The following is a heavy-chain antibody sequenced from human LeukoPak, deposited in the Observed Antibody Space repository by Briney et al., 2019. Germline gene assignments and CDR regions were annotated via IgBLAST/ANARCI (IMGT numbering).Heavy chain of an antibody. CDR2: IIPIFGTA. Sequence: ASVKVSCKASGGTFSSYAISWVRQAPGQGLEWMGGIIPIFGTANYAQKFQGRVTITADESTSTAYMELSSLRSEDTAVYYCARGDDYYDSSGRNWFDPWGQGTLVTISS. CDR3: ARGDDYYDSSGRNWFDP. J-gene: IGHJ5*02. CDR1: GGTFSSYA. D-gene: IGHD3-22*01. V-gene: IGHV1-69*01.